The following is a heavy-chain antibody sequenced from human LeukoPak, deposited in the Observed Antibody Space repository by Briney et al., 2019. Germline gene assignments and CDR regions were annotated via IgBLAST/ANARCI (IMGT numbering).Heavy chain of an antibody. CDR2: IYYSGST. V-gene: IGHV4-59*01. J-gene: IGHJ4*02. D-gene: IGHD4-17*01. Sequence: SETLSLTCAVYGGSISSYYWSWIRQPPGKGLEWIGYIYYSGSTNYNPSLKSRVTISVDTSKNQISLKLSSVTAADTAVYYSARRTYGEFDYWGQGPLITVSS. CDR1: GGSISSYY. CDR3: ARRTYGEFDY.